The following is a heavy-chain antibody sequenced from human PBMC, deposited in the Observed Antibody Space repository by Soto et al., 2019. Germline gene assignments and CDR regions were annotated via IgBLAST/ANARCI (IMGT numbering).Heavy chain of an antibody. V-gene: IGHV3-74*01. CDR3: ARGVPNYYAMDV. J-gene: IGHJ6*02. Sequence: PGGSLRLSCAASGFSFRKYAMSWVRQAPGKGLVWVSRIKFGGSSTDYADSVKGRFTISRDNAKNTLYLQMNSLRAEDTTLYYCARGVPNYYAMDVWGQGTTVTVSS. CDR1: GFSFRKYA. CDR2: IKFGGSST.